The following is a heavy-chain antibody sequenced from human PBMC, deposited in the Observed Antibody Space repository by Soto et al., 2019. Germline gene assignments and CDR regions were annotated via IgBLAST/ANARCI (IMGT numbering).Heavy chain of an antibody. Sequence: QVQLQQWGAGLLKPSETLSLTCAVYGGSFSGYYWSWIRQPPGKGLEWIGEINHSGSTNYNPSLKSRVTISVDTSKNQFSLKLSSVTAADTAVYYCARGAGDNWNDGPKDFDYWGQGTLVTVSS. CDR1: GGSFSGYY. D-gene: IGHD1-20*01. CDR2: INHSGST. V-gene: IGHV4-34*01. J-gene: IGHJ4*02. CDR3: ARGAGDNWNDGPKDFDY.